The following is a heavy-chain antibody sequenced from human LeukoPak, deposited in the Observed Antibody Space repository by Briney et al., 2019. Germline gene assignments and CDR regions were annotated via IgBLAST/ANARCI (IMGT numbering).Heavy chain of an antibody. V-gene: IGHV4-34*01. J-gene: IGHJ4*02. CDR1: GGSFNAYY. CDR2: INQSGSA. D-gene: IGHD3-10*01. Sequence: SETLSLTCAVSGGSFNAYYWSWIRQPPGKGLKWIGEINQSGSANYNPSLKSRVTLLVDTSKNQFSLKLSSVTAAGTAVYYCARLPLWFGDQETLPNWGQGTLVTVSS. CDR3: ARLPLWFGDQETLPN.